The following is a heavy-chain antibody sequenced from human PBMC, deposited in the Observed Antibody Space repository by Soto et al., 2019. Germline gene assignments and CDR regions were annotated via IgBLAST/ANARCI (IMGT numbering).Heavy chain of an antibody. D-gene: IGHD3-22*01. V-gene: IGHV3-30-3*01. J-gene: IGHJ5*02. CDR2: ISYDGSNK. Sequence: ESGGGVVQPGRSLRLSCAASGFTFSSYAMHWVRQAPGKGLEWVAVISYDGSNKYYADSVKGRFTISRDNSKNTLYLQMNSLRAEDTAVYYCARDSYYYDSSGYLMGWFDPWGQGTLVTVSS. CDR3: ARDSYYYDSSGYLMGWFDP. CDR1: GFTFSSYA.